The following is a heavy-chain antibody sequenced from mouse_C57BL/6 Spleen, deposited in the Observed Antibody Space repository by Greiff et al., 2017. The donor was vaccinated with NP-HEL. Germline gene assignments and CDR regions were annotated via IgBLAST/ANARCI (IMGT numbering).Heavy chain of an antibody. D-gene: IGHD1-1*01. J-gene: IGHJ2*01. CDR3: ASLSTVAYYFDY. Sequence: EVQRVESGGGLVQPGGSLSLSCAASGFTFTDYYMSWVRQPPGKALEWLGFIRNKANGYTTEYSASVKGRFTISRDNSQSILYLQMNALRAEDSATYYCASLSTVAYYFDYWGQGTTLTVSS. CDR2: IRNKANGYTT. CDR1: GFTFTDYY. V-gene: IGHV7-3*01.